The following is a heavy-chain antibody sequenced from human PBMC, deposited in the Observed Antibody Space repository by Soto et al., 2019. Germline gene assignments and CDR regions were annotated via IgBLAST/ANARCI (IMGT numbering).Heavy chain of an antibody. Sequence: GSLRLSCAASGFNVVAFSSNWGREAPGKGLEWVSGISVSDAFIYYADSVRGRFSISRDASENILYLQMNSLRVDDKALYYCTRETVAGITGLDYWGPGTLVTVYS. CDR1: GFNVVAFS. CDR2: ISVSDAFI. D-gene: IGHD1-20*01. V-gene: IGHV3-23*01. J-gene: IGHJ4*02. CDR3: TRETVAGITGLDY.